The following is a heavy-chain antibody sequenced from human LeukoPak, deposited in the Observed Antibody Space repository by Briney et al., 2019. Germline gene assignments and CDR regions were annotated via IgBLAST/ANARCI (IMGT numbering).Heavy chain of an antibody. CDR1: GYTFTAYY. V-gene: IGHV1-2*02. J-gene: IGHJ4*02. D-gene: IGHD6-19*01. Sequence: VASVKVSCKASGYTFTAYYMHWVRQAPGQGLEWMGWINPNSGGTNYAQKFQGRVTMTRDTSISTAYMELSRLRSDDTAVYYCARDIAVAGTEFDYWGQGTLVTVSS. CDR2: INPNSGGT. CDR3: ARDIAVAGTEFDY.